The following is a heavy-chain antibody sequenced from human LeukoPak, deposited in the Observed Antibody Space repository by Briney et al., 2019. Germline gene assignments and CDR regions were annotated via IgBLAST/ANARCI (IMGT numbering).Heavy chain of an antibody. V-gene: IGHV4-39*01. J-gene: IGHJ4*02. CDR2: INYSGST. CDR3: ARTYGLTVFY. CDR1: GGSISSSSYY. D-gene: IGHD3-10*01. Sequence: PSETLSLTCTVSGGSISSSSYYWGWIRQPPGKGLEWIGSINYSGSTYYNPSLKSRVTISVDTSKNQFSLKLSSVTAADTAVYYCARTYGLTVFYWGPGTVVTVSS.